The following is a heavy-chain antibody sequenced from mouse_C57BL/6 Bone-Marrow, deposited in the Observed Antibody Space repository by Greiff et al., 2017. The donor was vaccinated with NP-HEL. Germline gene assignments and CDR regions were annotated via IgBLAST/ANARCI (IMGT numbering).Heavy chain of an antibody. CDR3: ARRGFYDYDAWFAY. CDR1: GYTFTSYW. D-gene: IGHD2-4*01. V-gene: IGHV1-64*01. J-gene: IGHJ3*01. CDR2: IHPNSGST. Sequence: QVQLQQPGAELVKPGASVKLSCKASGYTFTSYWMHWVKQRPGQGLEWIGMIHPNSGSTNYNEKFKSKATLTVDKSSSTAYMQLSSLTSEDSAVYYCARRGFYDYDAWFAYWGQGTLVTVSA.